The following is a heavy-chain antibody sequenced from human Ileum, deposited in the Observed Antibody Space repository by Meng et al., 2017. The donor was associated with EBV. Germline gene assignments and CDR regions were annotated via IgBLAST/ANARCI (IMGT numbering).Heavy chain of an antibody. D-gene: IGHD6-13*01. CDR1: GGSIRSSDYH. V-gene: IGHV4-39*07. CDR3: ARVHSSSYYFYFDL. J-gene: IGHJ4*02. CDR2: VYYTGRT. Sequence: QAWGPRLVQPSEPLALTCSVSGGSIRSSDYHWGWIRQSPGKGPEWIGTVYYTGRTYYNPSLESRLTILVDTSKNQFSLKLSPVTAADTAVYSCARVHSSSYYFYFDLWGQGSLVTVSS.